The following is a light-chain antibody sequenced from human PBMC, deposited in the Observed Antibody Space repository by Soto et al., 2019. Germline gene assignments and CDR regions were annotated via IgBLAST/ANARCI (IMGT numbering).Light chain of an antibody. V-gene: IGLV2-14*01. J-gene: IGLJ1*01. CDR3: SSYTGSRTFLYV. Sequence: QSALTQPASVSGSPGQSITISCIGTISDIGAYNYVSWYQQHPGKAPKLIISEVNNRPSGVSNRFSGSKSGNTASLTISGLQAEDDADYYCSSYTGSRTFLYVFGTGTKVTVL. CDR2: EVN. CDR1: ISDIGAYNY.